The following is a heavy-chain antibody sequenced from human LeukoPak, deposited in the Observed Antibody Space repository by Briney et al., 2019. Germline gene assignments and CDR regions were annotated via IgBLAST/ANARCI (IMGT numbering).Heavy chain of an antibody. J-gene: IGHJ5*02. CDR1: GASTSNYY. V-gene: IGHV4-59*01. Sequence: SETLSLTCTVSGASTSNYYWSWIRQPPGKGLEWIGYIYYTGSTNYNPSLKSRVTISVDTSKNQFSLKLSSVTAADTAVYYCARVGYYGANSRWFDPWGQETLVTVSS. D-gene: IGHD4-23*01. CDR2: IYYTGST. CDR3: ARVGYYGANSRWFDP.